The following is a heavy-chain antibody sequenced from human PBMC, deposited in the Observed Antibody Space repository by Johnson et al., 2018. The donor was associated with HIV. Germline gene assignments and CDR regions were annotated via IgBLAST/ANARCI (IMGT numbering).Heavy chain of an antibody. CDR3: AKALGWELSI. V-gene: IGHV3-48*01. CDR2: ISSSGSTI. D-gene: IGHD1-26*01. CDR1: GFTFSSSW. J-gene: IGHJ3*02. Sequence: VQLVESGGGLVQPGGSLRLSCAASGFTFSSSWMNWVRQAPGKGLEWISYISSSGSTIYYADSVKGRFTSSRDNSKNTLYLQMNSLRAEDTAVYYCAKALGWELSIWGQGTMVTVSS.